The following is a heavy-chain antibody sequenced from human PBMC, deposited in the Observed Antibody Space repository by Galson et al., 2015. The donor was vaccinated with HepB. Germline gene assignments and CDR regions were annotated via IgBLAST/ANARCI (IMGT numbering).Heavy chain of an antibody. CDR3: ARDGGIAAAGTDY. CDR2: INPNSGGT. Sequence: SVKVSCKASGYTFTGYYMHWVRQAPGQGLEWMGRINPNSGGTNYAQKFQGRVTITRDTSASTAYMELSSLRSEDTAVYYCARDGGIAAAGTDYWGQGTLVTVSS. CDR1: GYTFTGYY. V-gene: IGHV1-2*06. D-gene: IGHD6-13*01. J-gene: IGHJ4*02.